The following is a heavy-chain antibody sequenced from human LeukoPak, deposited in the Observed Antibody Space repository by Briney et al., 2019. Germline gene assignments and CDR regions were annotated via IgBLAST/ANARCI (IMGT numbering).Heavy chain of an antibody. Sequence: SVKVSCKASGGTFSSYAISWVRQAPGQGLEWMGGIIPIFGTANYAQKFQGRVAITADESTSTAYMELSSLRSEDTAVYYCATAGVIAAAGKDYFDYWGQGTLVTVSS. D-gene: IGHD6-13*01. CDR3: ATAGVIAAAGKDYFDY. CDR2: IIPIFGTA. CDR1: GGTFSSYA. V-gene: IGHV1-69*13. J-gene: IGHJ4*02.